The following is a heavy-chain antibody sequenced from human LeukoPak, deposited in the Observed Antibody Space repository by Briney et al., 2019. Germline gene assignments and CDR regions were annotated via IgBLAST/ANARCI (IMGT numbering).Heavy chain of an antibody. V-gene: IGHV1-69*05. CDR1: GGTFSSYA. CDR2: IIPIFGTA. J-gene: IGHJ4*02. Sequence: VASVKVSCKASGGTFSSYAISWVRQAPGQGPEWMGRIIPIFGTANYAQKFQGRVTITTDESTSTAYMELSSLRSEDTAVYYCARDLYCGGDCYSWFDYWGQGTLVTVSS. CDR3: ARDLYCGGDCYSWFDY. D-gene: IGHD2-21*02.